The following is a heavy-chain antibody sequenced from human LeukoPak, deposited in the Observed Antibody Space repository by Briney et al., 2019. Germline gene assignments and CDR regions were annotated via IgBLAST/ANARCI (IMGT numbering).Heavy chain of an antibody. D-gene: IGHD4-23*01. CDR3: ANTLRDRGNSIGPFDC. J-gene: IGHJ4*02. V-gene: IGHV3-74*01. CDR2: IKSDGSST. Sequence: GGSLRLSCAASGFTFSSYWMHWVRQAPGKGLVWVSRIKSDGSSTSYADSVKGRFTTSRDNAKDTLYLQMNSLRVEDAAVYYCANTLRDRGNSIGPFDCWGQGTLVTVSS. CDR1: GFTFSSYW.